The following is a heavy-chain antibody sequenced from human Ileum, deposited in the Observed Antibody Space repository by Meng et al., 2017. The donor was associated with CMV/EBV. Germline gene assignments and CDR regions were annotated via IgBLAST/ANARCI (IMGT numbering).Heavy chain of an antibody. CDR2: ITPFFGTA. CDR1: EGTFSSYT. J-gene: IGHJ4*02. Sequence: VQQGESGAEVKKSGSSVKVSCKASEGTFSSYTMSWVRQAPGQGLEWMGGITPFFGTAIYAQRFQGRVTIIADESTSTAYMELGSLRSEDTAVYYCAALGGCNSDYCYRDYWGQGTLVTVSS. D-gene: IGHD3-22*01. V-gene: IGHV1-69*12. CDR3: AALGGCNSDYCYRDY.